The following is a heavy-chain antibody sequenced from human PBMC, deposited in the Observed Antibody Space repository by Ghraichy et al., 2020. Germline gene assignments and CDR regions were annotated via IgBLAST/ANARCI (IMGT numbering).Heavy chain of an antibody. CDR2: INPNSGGT. Sequence: ASVKVSCKASGYTFTGYYMHWVRQAPGQGLEWMGWINPNSGGTNYAQKFQGRVTMTRDTSISTAYMELSRLRSDDTAVYYCARDPGYSYGSKGDYWGQGTLVTVSS. V-gene: IGHV1-2*02. CDR1: GYTFTGYY. D-gene: IGHD5-18*01. CDR3: ARDPGYSYGSKGDY. J-gene: IGHJ4*02.